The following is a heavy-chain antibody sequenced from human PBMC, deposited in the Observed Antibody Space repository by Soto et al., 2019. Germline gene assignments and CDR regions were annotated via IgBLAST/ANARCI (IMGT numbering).Heavy chain of an antibody. CDR1: GFTFSSYG. CDR2: IWYDGSSK. Sequence: QVQLVESGGGVVQPGRSLRLSCAASGFTFSSYGIHWVRQAPGKGLEWVAVIWYDGSSKYYADSVKGRFTISRDNSKNTLYLQMNSLRAEDTAVYYCARGGYGDYRDGFDIWGQGTMVTVSS. D-gene: IGHD4-17*01. J-gene: IGHJ3*02. CDR3: ARGGYGDYRDGFDI. V-gene: IGHV3-33*01.